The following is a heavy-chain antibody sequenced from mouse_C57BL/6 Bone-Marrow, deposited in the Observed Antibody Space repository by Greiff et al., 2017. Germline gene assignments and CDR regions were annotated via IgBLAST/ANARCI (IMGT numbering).Heavy chain of an antibody. CDR1: GFNIKDDY. J-gene: IGHJ2*01. CDR2: IDPENGDT. D-gene: IGHD1-1*01. CDR3: TTITKVVA. V-gene: IGHV14-4*01. Sequence: EVQRVESGAELVRPGASVKLSCTASGFNIKDDYMHWVKQRPEQGLEWIGWIDPENGDTEYASKFQGKATITADTSSNTAYLQLSSLTSEDTAVYYCTTITKVVAWSQGTTLTVSS.